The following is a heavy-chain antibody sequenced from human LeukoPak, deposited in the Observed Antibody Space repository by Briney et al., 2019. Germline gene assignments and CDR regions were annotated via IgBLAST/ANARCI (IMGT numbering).Heavy chain of an antibody. CDR1: GFTFSSYA. D-gene: IGHD3-22*01. CDR2: ISGSGGST. V-gene: IGHV3-23*01. Sequence: GGSLRLSCAASGFTFSSYAMSWVRQAPGKGLEWVSAISGSGGSTYYADSVKGRFTISRDNSKNTLYLQMNSLRAEDTAVYYCAKDSPDSSGYYPLSAEYFQHWGQGTLVTVSS. CDR3: AKDSPDSSGYYPLSAEYFQH. J-gene: IGHJ1*01.